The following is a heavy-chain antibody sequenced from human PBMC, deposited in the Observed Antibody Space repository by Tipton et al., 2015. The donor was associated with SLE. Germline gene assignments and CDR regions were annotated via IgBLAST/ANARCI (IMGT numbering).Heavy chain of an antibody. CDR1: GFTFSSFG. J-gene: IGHJ4*02. D-gene: IGHD2-8*01. CDR2: ISYDGSHE. V-gene: IGHV3-30*04. Sequence: SLRLSCAASGFTFSSFGMHWVRQAPGKGLEWVAIISYDGSHEYYADSVKGRFTISRDNSDNTLYLQMKSLRAEDTAVYYCARDLVPNGHIDYWGQGTLVTVSS. CDR3: ARDLVPNGHIDY.